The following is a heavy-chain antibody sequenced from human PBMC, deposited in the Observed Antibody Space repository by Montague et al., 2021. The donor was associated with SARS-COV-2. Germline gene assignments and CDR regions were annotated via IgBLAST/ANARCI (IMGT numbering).Heavy chain of an antibody. CDR3: ARRPAPLMNLDWSQKYFDYYGLDV. D-gene: IGHD3/OR15-3a*01. CDR1: GDSDNADVNSC. Sequence: SETLSLTCAVDGDSDNADVNSCRSEHWCEIRQSQCKGLGLIGDTKRGDTKYNPSLKSRVTISVDTSKKQFSMTLTSVTAADTAVYYCARRPAPLMNLDWSQKYFDYYGLDVWGQGTTVIVS. CDR2: TKRGDT. V-gene: IGHV4-34*01. J-gene: IGHJ6*02.